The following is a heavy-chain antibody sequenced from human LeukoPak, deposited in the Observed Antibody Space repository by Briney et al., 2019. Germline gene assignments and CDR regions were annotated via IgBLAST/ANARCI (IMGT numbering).Heavy chain of an antibody. CDR2: ISTTSSYI. J-gene: IGHJ4*02. V-gene: IGHV3-21*01. Sequence: GGSLRLSCAASGFSFSTYATSWVRQAPGKGLEWVSCISTTSSYIFYADSVRGRLTISRDNAKNSLFLQMNSLRAEDTAVYYCARLPAYCSSTSCYYDYWGQGTLVTVSS. D-gene: IGHD2-2*01. CDR1: GFSFSTYA. CDR3: ARLPAYCSSTSCYYDY.